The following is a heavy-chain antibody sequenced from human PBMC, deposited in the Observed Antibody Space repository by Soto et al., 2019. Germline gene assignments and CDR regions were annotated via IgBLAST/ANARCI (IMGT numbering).Heavy chain of an antibody. V-gene: IGHV1-8*01. J-gene: IGHJ6*02. CDR1: GYTFTSYD. CDR2: MNPNSGNT. Sequence: QVQLVQSGAEVKKPGASVKVSCKASGYTFTSYDINWVRQATGQGLEWMGWMNPNSGNTGYAQKCQGRVSMTKNNSVGAAYKGLSGLGSADTAVYYCARGVYSSSYYYYSGMDVWGQGTTVTVSS. CDR3: ARGVYSSSYYYYSGMDV. D-gene: IGHD6-6*01.